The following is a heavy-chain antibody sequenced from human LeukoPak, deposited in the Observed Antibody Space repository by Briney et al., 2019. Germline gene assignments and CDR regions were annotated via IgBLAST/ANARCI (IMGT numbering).Heavy chain of an antibody. CDR2: IYSGGST. CDR1: GFTVSSNY. J-gene: IGHJ4*02. Sequence: GGSLRLSCAASGFTVSSNYMSWVRQAPGKGLEWVSVIYSGGSTYYADPVKGRFTISRDNSKNTLYLQMNSLRAEDTAVYYCASGAVGATTYFDYWGQGTLVTVSS. V-gene: IGHV3-53*01. D-gene: IGHD1-26*01. CDR3: ASGAVGATTYFDY.